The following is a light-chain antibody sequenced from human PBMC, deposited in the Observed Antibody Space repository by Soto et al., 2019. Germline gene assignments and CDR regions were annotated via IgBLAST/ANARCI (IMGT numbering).Light chain of an antibody. CDR2: DAS. CDR3: QQRSDWPLLT. J-gene: IGKJ4*01. CDR1: QNVGTY. Sequence: EIVLTQSPATLSLSPGERATLSCRASQNVGTYLAWYQQKPGQAPRLLISDASNRATAIPARFRGSGSETDFTLTISCLEPEDYGIYYCQQRSDWPLLTFGGGTRVEIK. V-gene: IGKV3-11*01.